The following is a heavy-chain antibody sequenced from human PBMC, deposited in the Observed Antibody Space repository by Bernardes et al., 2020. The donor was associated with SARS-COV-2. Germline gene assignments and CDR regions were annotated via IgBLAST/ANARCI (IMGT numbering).Heavy chain of an antibody. V-gene: IGHV4-39*01. CDR3: ARLGCSSGLRLGLNIGFFYDTVDV. D-gene: IGHD5-18*01. Sequence: SETLSLTCAVSGVSFGTNSFYWAWIRQPPGRGLEWIGHIYDRGSTYYNPSLKSRVTMSVDRSEKQLSLRLTSVTAADSAIYYCARLGCSSGLRLGLNIGFFYDTVDVWGIGTTVTVSP. J-gene: IGHJ6*04. CDR2: IYDRGST. CDR1: GVSFGTNSFY.